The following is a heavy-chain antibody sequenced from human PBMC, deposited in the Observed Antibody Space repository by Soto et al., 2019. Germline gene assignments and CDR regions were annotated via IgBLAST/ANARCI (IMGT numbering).Heavy chain of an antibody. CDR3: ARDSPQEVVPAAAADDY. Sequence: QVQLVQSGAEVKKPGASVKVSCKASGYTFTSYGISWVRQAPGQGLEWMGWISAYNGNTNYAQKLQGRVNMTTDTSXRXXYMELRSLRSDDTAVYYGARDSPQEVVPAAAADDYWGQGPLVTVSS. J-gene: IGHJ4*02. CDR1: GYTFTSYG. CDR2: ISAYNGNT. D-gene: IGHD2-2*01. V-gene: IGHV1-18*01.